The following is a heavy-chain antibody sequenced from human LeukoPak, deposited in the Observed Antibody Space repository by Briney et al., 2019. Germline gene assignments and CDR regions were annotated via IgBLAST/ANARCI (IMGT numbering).Heavy chain of an antibody. J-gene: IGHJ6*02. CDR3: ARGRYDNLTGHLARLDV. D-gene: IGHD3-9*01. V-gene: IGHV4-4*07. CDR1: GGSMKTFY. Sequence: SETLSLTCTVSGGSMKTFYWNWIRQPAGKGLEWVGRIFSRGTTNYNPSLKSRVTVTLDTSKNQFSLKLSSVTAADTAVYYCARGRYDNLTGHLARLDVWGQGTTVIVSS. CDR2: IFSRGTT.